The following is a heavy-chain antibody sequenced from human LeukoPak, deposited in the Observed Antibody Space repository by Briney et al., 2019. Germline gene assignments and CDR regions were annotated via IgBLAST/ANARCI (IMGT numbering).Heavy chain of an antibody. CDR3: AKGGSSAWYYFDY. Sequence: GGSLRLSCAASGFTFSNYDIHWVRQAPGKGLEWVAFIRYDGSNKYYADSVKGRFPISRDNSKNTLYLQMNSLRAEDTAVYYCAKGGSSAWYYFDYWGKGTLVTVSS. D-gene: IGHD6-19*01. V-gene: IGHV3-30*02. J-gene: IGHJ4*02. CDR2: IRYDGSNK. CDR1: GFTFSNYD.